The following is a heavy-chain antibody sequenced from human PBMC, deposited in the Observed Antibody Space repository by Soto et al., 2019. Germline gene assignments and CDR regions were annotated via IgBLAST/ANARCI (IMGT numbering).Heavy chain of an antibody. Sequence: QVQLVQSGAEVKKPGSSVKVSCKASGGTFSSYAISWVRQAPGQGLEWMGGIIPIFGTANYAQKFQGKVTITADESTSKAYMELSSLKSEETAVYYGARDQSSLGWELWVYWGQGTLVTVSS. D-gene: IGHD1-26*01. CDR1: GGTFSSYA. J-gene: IGHJ4*02. V-gene: IGHV1-69*01. CDR3: ARDQSSLGWELWVY. CDR2: IIPIFGTA.